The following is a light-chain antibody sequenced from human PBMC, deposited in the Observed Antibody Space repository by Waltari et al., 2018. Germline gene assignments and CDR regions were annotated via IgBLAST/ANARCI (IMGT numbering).Light chain of an antibody. Sequence: SYVLTQPPSVSVAPGKTARITCGVNNLSSKSVHWYQQKPGQAPVLVIYYDSDRPSGIPERFCGSNSGNTATLTISRFEAGDEADYYCQVWDSSSAHPWVFGGGTKLTVL. CDR2: YDS. CDR1: NLSSKS. J-gene: IGLJ3*02. V-gene: IGLV3-21*04. CDR3: QVWDSSSAHPWV.